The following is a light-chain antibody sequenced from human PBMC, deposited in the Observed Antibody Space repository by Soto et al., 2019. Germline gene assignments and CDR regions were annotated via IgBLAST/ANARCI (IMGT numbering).Light chain of an antibody. CDR3: LQDINYPWT. CDR2: GAS. Sequence: IQVTQSSSSVSASVRDRVTISCRASQGIGNAIGWYQQKPGKPPKVLIYGASNLQSGVPPRFSGSGSGTDFTLAISSLQPEDSATYYCLQDINYPWTFGQGTKVDIK. J-gene: IGKJ1*01. V-gene: IGKV1-6*01. CDR1: QGIGNA.